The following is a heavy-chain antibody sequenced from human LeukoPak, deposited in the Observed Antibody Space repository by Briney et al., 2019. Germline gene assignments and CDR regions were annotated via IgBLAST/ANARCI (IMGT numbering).Heavy chain of an antibody. Sequence: ASVKASCKASGYTFTGYLLNWMRRAPGQGLEWMGWINPNSGGTKYAQKFQGRVTMTRDTSISTAYMELTRLTSDDTAVYYCAKRGSTGANWLDPWGQGTLVTVSS. CDR3: AKRGSTGANWLDP. V-gene: IGHV1-2*02. J-gene: IGHJ5*02. CDR1: GYTFTGYL. CDR2: INPNSGGT. D-gene: IGHD1-1*01.